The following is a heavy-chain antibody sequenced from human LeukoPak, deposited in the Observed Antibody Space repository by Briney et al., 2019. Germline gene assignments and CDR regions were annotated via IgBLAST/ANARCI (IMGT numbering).Heavy chain of an antibody. V-gene: IGHV3-7*01. CDR3: ARERDDYYFDY. J-gene: IGHJ4*02. D-gene: IGHD3-3*01. CDR1: GFTFISYW. Sequence: GGSLRLSCVASGFTFISYWMTWVRQAPGKGLEWVAQISQDGTESYSVDSVRGRFTISRDNAKNSVYLQMNSLRPEDTAVYYCARERDDYYFDYWGQGTLVTVSS. CDR2: ISQDGTES.